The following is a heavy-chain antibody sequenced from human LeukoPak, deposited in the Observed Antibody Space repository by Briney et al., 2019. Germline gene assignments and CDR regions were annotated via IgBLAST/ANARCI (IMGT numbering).Heavy chain of an antibody. CDR1: GGSISSYY. V-gene: IGHV4-4*07. CDR3: ARVATWFGGYYYYMDV. Sequence: PSETLSLTCTVSGGSISSYYWSWIRQPAGKGLEWIGRIYYSGSTYYNPSLKSRVTISVDTSKNQFSLKLSSVTAADTAVYYCARVATWFGGYYYYMDVWGKGTTVTISS. CDR2: IYYSGST. D-gene: IGHD3-10*01. J-gene: IGHJ6*03.